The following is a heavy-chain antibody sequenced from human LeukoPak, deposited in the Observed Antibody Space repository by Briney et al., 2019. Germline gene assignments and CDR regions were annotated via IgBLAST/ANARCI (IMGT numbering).Heavy chain of an antibody. CDR1: GFTFSSYA. CDR2: ISSDGGST. V-gene: IGHV3-64*01. D-gene: IGHD3-22*01. J-gene: IGHJ6*02. CDR3: ARVGDYYDSSGYYRFGGMDV. Sequence: QAGGSLRLSCAASGFTFSSYAMHWVRQAPGKGLEYVSAISSDGGSTYYANSVKGRFTISRDNSKNTMYLQMGSLRAEDMAVYYCARVGDYYDSSGYYRFGGMDVCGQGTTVTASS.